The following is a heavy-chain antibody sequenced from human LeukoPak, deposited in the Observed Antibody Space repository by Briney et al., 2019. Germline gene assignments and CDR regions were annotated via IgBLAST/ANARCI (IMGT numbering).Heavy chain of an antibody. V-gene: IGHV3-21*01. CDR3: AREGDSGGWIEGFDY. Sequence: GGSLRLSCAASGFTFSSYSMNWVRQAPGKGLEWVSSISSSSSYIYYADSVKGRFTISRDNAKNSLYLQMNSLRAEDTAVYYCAREGDSGGWIEGFDYWGQGTLVTVSS. CDR1: GFTFSSYS. D-gene: IGHD6-19*01. CDR2: ISSSSSYI. J-gene: IGHJ4*02.